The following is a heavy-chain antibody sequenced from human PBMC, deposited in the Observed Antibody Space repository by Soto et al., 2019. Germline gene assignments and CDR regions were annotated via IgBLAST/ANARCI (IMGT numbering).Heavy chain of an antibody. J-gene: IGHJ6*03. CDR3: ARGYFDFWSSYYYYYYMDV. Sequence: SETLSLTCTVSGGSISSYYWSWIRQPPGKGLEWIGYIYYSGSTNYNPSLKSRGTISVDTSKNQFSLKLSSVTAADTAVYYCARGYFDFWSSYYYYYYMDVWGKGTTVTVSS. V-gene: IGHV4-59*01. CDR1: GGSISSYY. CDR2: IYYSGST. D-gene: IGHD3-3*01.